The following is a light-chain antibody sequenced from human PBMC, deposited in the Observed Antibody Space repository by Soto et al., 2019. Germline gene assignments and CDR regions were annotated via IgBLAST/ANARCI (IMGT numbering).Light chain of an antibody. CDR1: KNDIGVYDF. CDR2: EVV. Sequence: QSARTQPPWASGSPGQSVTISCTGTKNDIGVYDFVSWYQHHPGKAPRLIIYEVVQRPSGVPDRFSGSKSGNTASLTVSGLQAADEADYFCKSYAGSNTYVFGSGTKVTVL. CDR3: KSYAGSNTYV. V-gene: IGLV2-8*01. J-gene: IGLJ1*01.